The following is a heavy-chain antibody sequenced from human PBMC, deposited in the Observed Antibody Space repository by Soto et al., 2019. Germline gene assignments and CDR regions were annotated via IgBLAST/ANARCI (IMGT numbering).Heavy chain of an antibody. CDR2: IGSSGITI. D-gene: IGHD6-19*01. J-gene: IGHJ4*02. Sequence: PGGSLRLSCAASGFIFSDYYMSWIRQAPGKGLEWVSYIGSSGITIYYADSVKGRFTISRDDAENSLYLQMNSLRAEDTAVYYCAGGSGWPPDYWGQGTLVTVSS. V-gene: IGHV3-11*01. CDR1: GFIFSDYY. CDR3: AGGSGWPPDY.